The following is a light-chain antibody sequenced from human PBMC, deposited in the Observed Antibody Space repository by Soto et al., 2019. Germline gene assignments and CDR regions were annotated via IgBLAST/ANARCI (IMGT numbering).Light chain of an antibody. CDR1: QGISNF. J-gene: IGKJ5*01. V-gene: IGKV1-27*01. CDR2: AAS. Sequence: DIQMTQSPSSLSASVGDRVTITCRASQGISNFLAWYQQKPGKVPKVLISAASTLQSGVPSRFSGSGSGTDFTLTITSLQHEDVATYYFQKYSSVITFGQGTRLEIK. CDR3: QKYSSVIT.